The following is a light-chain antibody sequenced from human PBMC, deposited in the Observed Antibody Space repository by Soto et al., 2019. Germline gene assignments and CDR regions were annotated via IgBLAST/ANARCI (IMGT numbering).Light chain of an antibody. J-gene: IGKJ5*01. CDR2: GAS. Sequence: EIVMTQSPGTLYVSPGERATLSCRASQSISSNLAWYQQRPGQPPRLLIYGASTRATGIPARFSGSGSGTEFTLTISSLQYEDFAVYYCQQSSDCPPIPVGTGTRVEVK. V-gene: IGKV3-15*01. CDR3: QQSSDCPPIP. CDR1: QSISSN.